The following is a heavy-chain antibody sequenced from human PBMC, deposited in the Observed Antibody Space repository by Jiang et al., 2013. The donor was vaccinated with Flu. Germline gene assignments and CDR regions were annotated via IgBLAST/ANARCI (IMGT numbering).Heavy chain of an antibody. Sequence: KPSETLSLTCTVSGGSISSYYWSWIRQPPGKGLEWIGYIYYSGSTNYNPSLKSRVTISVDTSKNQFSLKLSSVTAADTAVYYCAGIPAAGYYFDYWGQGTLVTVSS. J-gene: IGHJ4*02. CDR1: GGSISSYY. CDR2: IYYSGST. CDR3: AGIPAAGYYFDY. V-gene: IGHV4-59*01. D-gene: IGHD2-2*01.